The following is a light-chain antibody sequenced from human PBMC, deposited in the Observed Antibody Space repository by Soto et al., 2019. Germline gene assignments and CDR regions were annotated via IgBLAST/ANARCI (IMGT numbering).Light chain of an antibody. CDR1: KLGDNF. V-gene: IGLV3-1*01. CDR2: QHS. Sequence: SYELTQPPSVSVSPGQTASITCSGDKLGDNFASWYQQKPGQSPVLVIYQHSKRPSGIPERFSGSNSGDTATLTISGTQSLDEADYFCQTWDSTTAVFGGGTQLTVL. J-gene: IGLJ7*01. CDR3: QTWDSTTAV.